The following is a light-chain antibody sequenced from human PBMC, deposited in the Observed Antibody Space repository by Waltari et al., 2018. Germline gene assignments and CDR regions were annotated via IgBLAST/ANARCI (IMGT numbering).Light chain of an antibody. CDR3: AAWDDSLSGRV. V-gene: IGLV1-47*01. CDR1: SSNIGSNY. Sequence: QSVLTQPPSASGTPGQRVTISCSGSSSNIGSNYVYWYQQLPGTAPKLLIYRNNQRPSGAPDLFSGSKSGTSASLAISGLRSEDEADYYCAAWDDSLSGRVFGGGTKLTVL. CDR2: RNN. J-gene: IGLJ3*02.